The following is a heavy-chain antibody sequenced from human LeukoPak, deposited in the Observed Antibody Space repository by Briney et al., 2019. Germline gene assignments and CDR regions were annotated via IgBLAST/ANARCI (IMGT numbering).Heavy chain of an antibody. Sequence: GGSLRLSCAASGFTISSYSMNWVRQAPGKGLEWVSYISSSSSTIYYADSVKGRFTISRDNAKNSLYLQMNSLRDEDTAVYYCARVCGGDCYYDAFDIWGQGTVVTVSS. D-gene: IGHD2-21*02. CDR1: GFTISSYS. V-gene: IGHV3-48*02. J-gene: IGHJ3*02. CDR2: ISSSSSTI. CDR3: ARVCGGDCYYDAFDI.